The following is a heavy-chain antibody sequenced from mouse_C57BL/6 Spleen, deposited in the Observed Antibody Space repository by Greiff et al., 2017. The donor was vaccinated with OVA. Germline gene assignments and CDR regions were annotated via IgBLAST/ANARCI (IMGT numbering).Heavy chain of an antibody. CDR1: GFTFSEYG. Sequence: EVKLVESGGGLVKPGGSLKLSCAASGFTFSEYGMHWVRQAPEKGLEWVAYISSGSSTIYYADTVQGRFIISRDNAKNTLYLQMTSLRSEDRAMYYCARRNDYYGSSYLDYWGQGTTLTVSS. J-gene: IGHJ2*01. CDR3: ARRNDYYGSSYLDY. D-gene: IGHD1-1*01. V-gene: IGHV5-17*03. CDR2: ISSGSSTI.